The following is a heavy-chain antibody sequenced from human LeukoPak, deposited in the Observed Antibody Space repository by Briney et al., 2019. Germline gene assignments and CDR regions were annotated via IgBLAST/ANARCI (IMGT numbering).Heavy chain of an antibody. D-gene: IGHD1-26*01. J-gene: IGHJ4*02. CDR3: ARDREVGATGYYFDY. Sequence: PSETLSLTCTVSGGSISSGSYYWSWIRQPAGKGLEWIGRIYTSGSTTYNSSLKSRVTISLDTSKNHFSLRLSSVTAADTAVYYCARDREVGATGYYFDYWGQGTLVTVSS. V-gene: IGHV4-61*02. CDR1: GGSISSGSYY. CDR2: IYTSGST.